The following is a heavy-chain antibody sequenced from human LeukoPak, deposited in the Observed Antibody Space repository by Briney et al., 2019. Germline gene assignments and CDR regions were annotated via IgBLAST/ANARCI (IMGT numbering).Heavy chain of an antibody. Sequence: SVKVSCKASGGTFSSYAISWVRQAPGQGLEWMGGIIPIFGTANYAQKFQGRVTITADESTSTAYMELSSLRSEDTAVYYCAREHHRYCSGTSCYTRAGYFDYWGQGTLVTVSS. J-gene: IGHJ4*02. CDR1: GGTFSSYA. CDR3: AREHHRYCSGTSCYTRAGYFDY. D-gene: IGHD2-2*01. V-gene: IGHV1-69*13. CDR2: IIPIFGTA.